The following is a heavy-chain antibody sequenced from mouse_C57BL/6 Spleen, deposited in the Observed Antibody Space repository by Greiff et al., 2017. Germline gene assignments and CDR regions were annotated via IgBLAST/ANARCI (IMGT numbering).Heavy chain of an antibody. Sequence: QVQLQQPGAELVRPGSSVKLSCKASGYTFTSYWMHWVKQRPIQGLEWIGNIDPSDSETHYNQKFKDKATLTVDKSSSTAYMQLSSLTSEDSAVYYCARRGQPPEAMDYWGQGTSVTVSS. CDR3: ARRGQPPEAMDY. CDR2: IDPSDSET. D-gene: IGHD6-1*01. V-gene: IGHV1-52*01. J-gene: IGHJ4*01. CDR1: GYTFTSYW.